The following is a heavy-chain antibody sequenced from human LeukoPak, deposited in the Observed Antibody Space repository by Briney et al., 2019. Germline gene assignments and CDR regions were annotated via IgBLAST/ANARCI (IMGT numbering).Heavy chain of an antibody. CDR3: ARDRLTYGWLDY. Sequence: GGSLRLSCVASGFTFSSYWMSWVRQAPGKGLEWVANMKQDGTEKYYVDSVEGRFTISRDNAKNSLYLQMNNLRAEDTAIYYCARDRLTYGWLDYWGQGTLVTVSS. J-gene: IGHJ4*02. V-gene: IGHV3-7*04. D-gene: IGHD3-10*01. CDR2: MKQDGTEK. CDR1: GFTFSSYW.